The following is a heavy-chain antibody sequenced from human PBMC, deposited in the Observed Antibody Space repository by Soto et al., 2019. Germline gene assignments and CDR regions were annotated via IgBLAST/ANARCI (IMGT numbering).Heavy chain of an antibody. CDR3: ATSRGYSYGYGWFAY. Sequence: GGSLRLSCAASGFTFSSYSMNWVRQATGKGLEWVSYISSSSSTIYYADSVKGRFTISRDNAKNSLYLQMNSLRAEDTAVYYCATSRGYSYGYGWFAYWGQGTLVTVSS. D-gene: IGHD5-18*01. CDR2: ISSSSSTI. V-gene: IGHV3-48*01. J-gene: IGHJ4*02. CDR1: GFTFSSYS.